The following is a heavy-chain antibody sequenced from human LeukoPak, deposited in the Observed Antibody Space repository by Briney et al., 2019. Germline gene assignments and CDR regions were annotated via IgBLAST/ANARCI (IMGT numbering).Heavy chain of an antibody. D-gene: IGHD2/OR15-2a*01. J-gene: IGHJ4*02. Sequence: PGGSLRLSCATSGFIFSNYAMSWVRQAPGKGLQWVSAFSGSGGSTYYADSVKGRFTISRDKSRNTLYLQMNSLRAEDTAVYYCARSGLSRFGFWGQGTLVTVSS. CDR1: GFIFSNYA. V-gene: IGHV3-23*01. CDR2: FSGSGGST. CDR3: ARSGLSRFGF.